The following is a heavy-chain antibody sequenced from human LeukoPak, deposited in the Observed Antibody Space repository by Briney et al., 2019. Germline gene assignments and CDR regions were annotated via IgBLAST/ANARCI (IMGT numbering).Heavy chain of an antibody. Sequence: SETLSLTCTVSGGSISSYYWSWIRQPPGKGLEWIGYIYYSGSTNYNPSLKSRVTISVDTSKNQFSLKLSSVIAADTAVHYCARSLVGATHFDYWGQGTLVTVSS. J-gene: IGHJ4*02. CDR2: IYYSGST. CDR1: GGSISSYY. D-gene: IGHD1-26*01. CDR3: ARSLVGATHFDY. V-gene: IGHV4-59*01.